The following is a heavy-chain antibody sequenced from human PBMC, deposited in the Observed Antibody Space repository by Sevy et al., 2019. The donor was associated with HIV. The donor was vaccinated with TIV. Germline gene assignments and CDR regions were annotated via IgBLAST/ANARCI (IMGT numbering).Heavy chain of an antibody. D-gene: IGHD3-16*01. CDR2: ISHDGRNNK. Sequence: GGSLRLSCAASGFTFSDFRMHWVRQAPGKGLEWVAVISHDGRNNKYNVDSVKGRFTISRDNSKNTLYLQMNSLRAEDTAIYYCARDRGEILSSAFDYWGQVTLVTVSS. CDR1: GFTFSDFR. CDR3: ARDRGEILSSAFDY. V-gene: IGHV3-30*03. J-gene: IGHJ4*02.